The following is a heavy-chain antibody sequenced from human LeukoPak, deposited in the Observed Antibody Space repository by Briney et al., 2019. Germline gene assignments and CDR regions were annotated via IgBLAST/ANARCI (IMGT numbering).Heavy chain of an antibody. CDR1: GGTFRSYA. V-gene: IGHV1-69*04. D-gene: IGHD6-13*01. CDR2: IIPILGIA. Sequence: SVKDSCKASGGTFRSYAISWVRQAPGQGLEWMGRIIPILGIANYAQKFQGRVTITADKSTSTAYMELSSLRSEDTAVYYCARDPIAAAGLFDYWGQGTLVTVSS. CDR3: ARDPIAAAGLFDY. J-gene: IGHJ4*02.